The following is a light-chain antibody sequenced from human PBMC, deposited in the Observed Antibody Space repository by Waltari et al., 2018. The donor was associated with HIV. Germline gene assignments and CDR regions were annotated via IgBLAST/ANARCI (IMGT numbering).Light chain of an antibody. J-gene: IGLJ1*01. CDR1: SSDVGGSNR. V-gene: IGLV2-18*02. CDR2: EVT. CDR3: CSRTTSHTYV. Sequence: QSALTQPPSVSGSPGQSVTISCTGTSSDVGGSNRVSWYQQPPGTAPQLMISEVTNRPSGVPDRFSGSKSGNTASLTISGLQAEDEADYYCCSRTTSHTYVFGTGTKVTVL.